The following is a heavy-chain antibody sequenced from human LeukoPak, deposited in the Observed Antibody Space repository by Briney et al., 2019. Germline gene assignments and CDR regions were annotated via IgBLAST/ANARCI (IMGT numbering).Heavy chain of an antibody. CDR1: GFTFSSYS. CDR2: ISSSSSYI. D-gene: IGHD6-6*01. Sequence: GGSLRLSCAASGFTFSSYSMNWVRQAPGKGLEWVSSISSSSSYIYYADSVKGRFTISRDNAKNSLYLQMNSLRAEDTAVYYCARGYSSSPDDAFDIWGQGTMVTVSS. J-gene: IGHJ3*02. CDR3: ARGYSSSPDDAFDI. V-gene: IGHV3-21*01.